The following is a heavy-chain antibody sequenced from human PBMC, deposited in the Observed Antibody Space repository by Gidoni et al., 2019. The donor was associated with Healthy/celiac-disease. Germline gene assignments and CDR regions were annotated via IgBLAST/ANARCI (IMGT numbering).Heavy chain of an antibody. D-gene: IGHD3-10*01. CDR3: ARSLVRGKDDAFDI. Sequence: QLQLQESVPGLVKPSETLSLTCTVSGGSISSSSYYWGWIRQPPGKGLEWIGSIYYSGSTYYNPSLKSRVTISVDTSKNQFSLKLSSVTAADTAVYYCARSLVRGKDDAFDIWGQGTMVTVSS. CDR2: IYYSGST. CDR1: GGSISSSSYY. V-gene: IGHV4-39*01. J-gene: IGHJ3*02.